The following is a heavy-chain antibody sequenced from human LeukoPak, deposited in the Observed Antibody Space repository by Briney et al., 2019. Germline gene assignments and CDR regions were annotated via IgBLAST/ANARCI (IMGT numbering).Heavy chain of an antibody. CDR1: GYTFTSCG. V-gene: IGHV1-18*01. CDR3: ARDHCSSTSCKGNWFDP. Sequence: GASVKVSCKASGYTFTSCGISWVRQAPGQGLEWMGWISAYNGNTNYAQKLQGRVTMTTDTSTSTAYMELRSLRSDDTAVYYCARDHCSSTSCKGNWFDPWGQGTLVTVSS. CDR2: ISAYNGNT. D-gene: IGHD2-2*01. J-gene: IGHJ5*02.